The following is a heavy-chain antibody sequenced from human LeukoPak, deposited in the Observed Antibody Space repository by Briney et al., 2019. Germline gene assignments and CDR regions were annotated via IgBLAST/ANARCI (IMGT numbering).Heavy chain of an antibody. J-gene: IGHJ3*02. CDR1: GFTFSSYA. D-gene: IGHD6-19*01. CDR3: ARAYSSGWYNAFDI. Sequence: GGSLRLSCAASGFTFSSYAMHWVRQAPGKGLEWVAVISYDGSNKYYADSVKGRFTISRDNYKNTLDLQMNSLRAEDTAVYYCARAYSSGWYNAFDIWGQGTTVIV. V-gene: IGHV3-30*04. CDR2: ISYDGSNK.